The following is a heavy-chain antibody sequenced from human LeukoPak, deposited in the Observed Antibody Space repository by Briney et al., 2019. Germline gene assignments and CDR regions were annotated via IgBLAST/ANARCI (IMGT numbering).Heavy chain of an antibody. V-gene: IGHV1-18*01. J-gene: IGHJ3*02. D-gene: IGHD2-2*02. CDR1: GYTFTSYG. CDR2: ISAYNGNT. Sequence: ASVKVSCKASGYTFTSYGISWVRQAPGQGLEWMGWISAYNGNTNYAQKLQGRVTMTTDTSTSTAYMELRSLRSDDTAVYYFARAASTDYCSSTSCYMVPSAFDIWGQGTMVTVSS. CDR3: ARAASTDYCSSTSCYMVPSAFDI.